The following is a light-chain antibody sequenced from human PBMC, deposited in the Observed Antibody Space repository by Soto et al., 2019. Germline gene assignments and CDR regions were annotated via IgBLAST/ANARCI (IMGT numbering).Light chain of an antibody. J-gene: IGLJ2*01. CDR3: FLSYSGARDVV. Sequence: QAVVTQEPSLTVSPGGTVTLTCGSSTGAVTSGHYPYWFQQKPGQAPRTLIYDTSNKHSWTPARFSGSLLGGKAALTLSGAQPEDEAEYYCFLSYSGARDVVFGGGTQLTVL. CDR2: DTS. CDR1: TGAVTSGHY. V-gene: IGLV7-46*01.